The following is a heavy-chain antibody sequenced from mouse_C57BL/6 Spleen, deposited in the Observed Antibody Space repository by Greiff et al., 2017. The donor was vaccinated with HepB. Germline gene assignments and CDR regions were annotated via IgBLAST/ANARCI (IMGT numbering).Heavy chain of an antibody. V-gene: IGHV1-64*01. CDR1: GYTFTSYW. CDR2: IHPNSGST. Sequence: QVQLQQPGAELVKPGASVKLSCKASGYTFTSYWMHWVKQRPGQGLEWIGMIHPNSGSTNYNEKFKSKATLTVDKSSSTAYMQLSSLTSEDSAVYYCGKYDYEGGNYWGQGTTLSVSS. D-gene: IGHD2-4*01. CDR3: GKYDYEGGNY. J-gene: IGHJ2*01.